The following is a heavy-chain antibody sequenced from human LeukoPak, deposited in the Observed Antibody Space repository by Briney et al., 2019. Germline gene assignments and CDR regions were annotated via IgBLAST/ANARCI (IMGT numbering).Heavy chain of an antibody. CDR1: GGSISSSSYY. D-gene: IGHD2-15*01. J-gene: IGHJ4*02. CDR3: ARQYCSGGNCHIDY. V-gene: IGHV4-39*01. Sequence: SETLSLTCTVSGGSISSSSYYWGWIRQPPGKGLEWIGSIYYSGSTYYNPSLKSRVTISVDTSKNQFSLKLSSVTAADTAVYYCARQYCSGGNCHIDYWGQGTLVTVSS. CDR2: IYYSGST.